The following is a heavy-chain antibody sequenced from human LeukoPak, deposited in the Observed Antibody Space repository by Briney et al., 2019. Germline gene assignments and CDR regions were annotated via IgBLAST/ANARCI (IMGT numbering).Heavy chain of an antibody. CDR2: IYYSGST. D-gene: IGHD5-18*01. V-gene: IGHV4-39*01. CDR1: GGSIGSSSYY. Sequence: SETLSLTCTVSGGSIGSSSYYWAWIRQPPGKGLEWIGSIYYSGSTYFNPSLKSRVTIFVETSKNKFSLKVSSVTAADTAVYYCARQTWIELWHFDYWGQGALVTVSS. CDR3: ARQTWIELWHFDY. J-gene: IGHJ4*02.